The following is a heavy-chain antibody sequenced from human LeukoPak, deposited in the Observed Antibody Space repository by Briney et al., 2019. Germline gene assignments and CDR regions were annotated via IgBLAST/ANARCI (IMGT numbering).Heavy chain of an antibody. CDR1: GFTFSSYA. J-gene: IGHJ6*02. Sequence: GGSLRLSCAASGFTFSSYAMHWVRQAPGKGLEWVAVISYDGSNKYYADSVKGRFTISRDNSKNTLYLQMNSLRAEDTAVYYCARDQRRITTTWYGMDVWGQGTTVTVSS. D-gene: IGHD3-16*01. V-gene: IGHV3-30-3*01. CDR3: ARDQRRITTTWYGMDV. CDR2: ISYDGSNK.